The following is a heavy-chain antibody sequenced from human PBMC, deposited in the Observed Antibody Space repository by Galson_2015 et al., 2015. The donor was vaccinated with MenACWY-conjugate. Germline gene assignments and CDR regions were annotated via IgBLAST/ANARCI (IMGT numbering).Heavy chain of an antibody. Sequence: SLRLSCAASGFTFSNFWMSWVRQAPGKELEWVASIKQDGSEKYLVDSVKGRFTISGDNAENSLFLQMNSLRAEDTAVYYCARERWVRGVFFDQWGQGTLVTVPS. D-gene: IGHD3-10*01. J-gene: IGHJ4*02. CDR2: IKQDGSEK. CDR1: GFTFSNFW. V-gene: IGHV3-7*01. CDR3: ARERWVRGVFFDQ.